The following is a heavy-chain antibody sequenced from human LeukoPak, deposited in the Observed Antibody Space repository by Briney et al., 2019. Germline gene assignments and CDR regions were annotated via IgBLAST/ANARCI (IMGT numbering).Heavy chain of an antibody. Sequence: GASVKVSCKASGYTFTSYGISWVRQAPGQGLEWMGWISAYNGNTNYAQKLQGRVTMTTDTSTSTAYMELRSLRSDDTAVYYCARDGAYYYDSSGYRGFDYWGQGTLVTVSS. CDR2: ISAYNGNT. J-gene: IGHJ4*02. CDR3: ARDGAYYYDSSGYRGFDY. D-gene: IGHD3-22*01. CDR1: GYTFTSYG. V-gene: IGHV1-18*01.